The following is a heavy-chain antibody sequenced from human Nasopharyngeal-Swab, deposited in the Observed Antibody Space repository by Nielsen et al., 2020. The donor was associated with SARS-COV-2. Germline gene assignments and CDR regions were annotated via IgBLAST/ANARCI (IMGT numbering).Heavy chain of an antibody. CDR3: ARDSRGYGDYVYYYGMDV. CDR2: ISSSSSYI. Sequence: WIRQPPGKWLEWVSSISSSSSYIYYADSVKGRFTISRDNAKNSLYLQMNSLRAEDTAVYYCARDSRGYGDYVYYYGMDVWGQGTRSPSP. D-gene: IGHD4-17*01. J-gene: IGHJ6*02. V-gene: IGHV3-21*01.